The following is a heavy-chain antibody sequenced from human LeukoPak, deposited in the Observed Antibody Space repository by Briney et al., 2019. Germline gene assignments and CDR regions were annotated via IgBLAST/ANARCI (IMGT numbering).Heavy chain of an antibody. CDR1: GGSFRGYY. CDR2: INHSGST. J-gene: IGHJ3*02. CDR3: ASQYCSSTSCKGAFDI. V-gene: IGHV4-34*01. Sequence: SETLSLTCAVYGGSFRGYYWSWIRQPPGKGLEWIGEINHSGSTNYNPSLKSRVTISVDTSKNQFSLKLSSVTAADTAVYYCASQYCSSTSCKGAFDIWGQGTMVTVSS. D-gene: IGHD2-2*01.